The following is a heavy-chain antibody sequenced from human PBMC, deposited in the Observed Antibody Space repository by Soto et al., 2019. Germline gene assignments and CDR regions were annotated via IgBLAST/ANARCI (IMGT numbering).Heavy chain of an antibody. CDR2: IIPIFGTA. Sequence: GASVKVSCKASGGTFSSYAISWVRQAPGQGLEWMGGIIPIFGTANYAQKFQGRVTITADESTSTAYMELSSLRSEDTAVYYCARDGALAARDYYYGMDVWGQGTTVTVS. J-gene: IGHJ6*02. V-gene: IGHV1-69*13. CDR3: ARDGALAARDYYYGMDV. CDR1: GGTFSSYA. D-gene: IGHD6-6*01.